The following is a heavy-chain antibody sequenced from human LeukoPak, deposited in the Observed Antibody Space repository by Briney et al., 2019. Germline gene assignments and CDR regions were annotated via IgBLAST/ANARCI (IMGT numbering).Heavy chain of an antibody. CDR3: AKDFDNPSAQISAIDY. CDR1: GFTFSTYG. Sequence: GGSLRLSCAASGFTFSTYGMHWVRQAPGKGLEWVAFIRYDGAIKYYADYVKGRFIISRDNSKNTLYLQMSSLRPEDTAVYYCAKDFDNPSAQISAIDYWGQGTLVTVSS. CDR2: IRYDGAIK. D-gene: IGHD3-9*01. J-gene: IGHJ4*02. V-gene: IGHV3-30*02.